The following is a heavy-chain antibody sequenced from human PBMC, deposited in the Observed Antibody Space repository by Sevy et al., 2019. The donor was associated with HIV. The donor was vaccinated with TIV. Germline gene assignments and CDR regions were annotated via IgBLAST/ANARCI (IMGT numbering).Heavy chain of an antibody. V-gene: IGHV3-15*01. D-gene: IGHD2-2*02. CDR1: GFTFSNAW. CDR2: IKSKTDGGTT. Sequence: GGSLRLSCAASGFTFSNAWMSWVRQAPGKGLEWVGRIKSKTDGGTTDYAAPVKGRFTISRDDSKNTLYLQMNSLKTEDTAVYYCTTDRVGYCSSTSCYTSDALDIWGQGTMVTVSS. CDR3: TTDRVGYCSSTSCYTSDALDI. J-gene: IGHJ3*02.